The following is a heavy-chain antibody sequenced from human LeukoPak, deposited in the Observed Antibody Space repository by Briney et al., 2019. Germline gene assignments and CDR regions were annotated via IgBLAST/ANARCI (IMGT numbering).Heavy chain of an antibody. CDR3: ARDAGDYYYYYYMDV. D-gene: IGHD3-10*01. CDR1: GGSISSYY. Sequence: PSETLSLTXTVSGGSISSYYWSWIRQPPGKGLEWIGYIYYSGSTNYNPSLKSRVTISVDTSKNQFSLKLSSVTAADTAVYYCARDAGDYYYYYYMDVWGKGTTVTVSS. V-gene: IGHV4-59*01. J-gene: IGHJ6*03. CDR2: IYYSGST.